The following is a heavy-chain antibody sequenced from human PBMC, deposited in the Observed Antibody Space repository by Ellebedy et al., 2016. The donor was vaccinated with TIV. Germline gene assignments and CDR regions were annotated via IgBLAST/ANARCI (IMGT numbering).Heavy chain of an antibody. CDR2: IKQDGSEK. CDR1: GFTFSNYW. V-gene: IGHV3-7*01. Sequence: GESLKISCATSGFTFSNYWMTWVRQAPGKGLEWVANIKQDGSEKHYVDSVKGRFSISRDNAKNSLYVQMNSLTDEDTAVYYCARDQWLGRAYYFDSWGQGTLVTVSS. D-gene: IGHD6-19*01. CDR3: ARDQWLGRAYYFDS. J-gene: IGHJ4*02.